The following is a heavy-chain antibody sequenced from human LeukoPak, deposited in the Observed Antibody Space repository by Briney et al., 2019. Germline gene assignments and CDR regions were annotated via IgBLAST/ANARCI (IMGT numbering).Heavy chain of an antibody. V-gene: IGHV4-34*01. J-gene: IGHJ4*02. CDR2: INHSGST. D-gene: IGHD3-10*02. CDR3: ARELFGE. Sequence: PSETLSLTCAVYGGSFSGYYWSWIRQPPGKGLEWIGEINHSGSTNYNPSLKSRVTISVDTSKNQFSLKLSSVTAADTAVYYCARELFGEWGQGTLVTVSS. CDR1: GGSFSGYY.